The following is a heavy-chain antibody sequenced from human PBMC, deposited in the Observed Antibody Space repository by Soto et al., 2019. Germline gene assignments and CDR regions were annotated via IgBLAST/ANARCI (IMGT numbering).Heavy chain of an antibody. CDR1: GFTFSSYI. Sequence: GGSLRLSCAASGFTFSSYIMNWVRQAPGKGLEWVSSISSSSSYIYYADSVKGRFTISRDNAKNSLYLQMNSLRAEDTAVYYCARDSDYGGNDYWGQGTLVTVSS. J-gene: IGHJ4*02. V-gene: IGHV3-21*01. D-gene: IGHD4-17*01. CDR2: ISSSSSYI. CDR3: ARDSDYGGNDY.